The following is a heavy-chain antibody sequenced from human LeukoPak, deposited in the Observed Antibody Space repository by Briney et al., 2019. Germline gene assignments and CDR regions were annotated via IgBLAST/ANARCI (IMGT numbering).Heavy chain of an antibody. J-gene: IGHJ5*02. CDR1: GFTFSSYS. D-gene: IGHD6-19*01. CDR3: ARAAGSSGWST. Sequence: GGSLRLSCAASGFTFSSYSMNWVRQAPGKGLEWVSSISSSSGYIYYADSVKGRFTISRDNAKNSLYLQMNNLRAEDTAVYYCARAAGSSGWSTWGQGTLVTVSS. CDR2: ISSSSGYI. V-gene: IGHV3-21*06.